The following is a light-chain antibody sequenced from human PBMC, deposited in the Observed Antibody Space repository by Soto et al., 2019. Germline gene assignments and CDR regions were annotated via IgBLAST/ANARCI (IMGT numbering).Light chain of an antibody. CDR3: SSYAGSKTL. J-gene: IGLJ3*02. V-gene: IGLV2-8*01. CDR1: SSDVGNYNY. CDR2: EVT. Sequence: QSALTQPPSASGSPGQSVTISCTGTSSDVGNYNYVSWYQQHPGKAPKLMIYEVTKRPSGVPDRFSGSKSGNTASLTVSGLQAEDEADYYCSSYAGSKTLFGGGTKVNVL.